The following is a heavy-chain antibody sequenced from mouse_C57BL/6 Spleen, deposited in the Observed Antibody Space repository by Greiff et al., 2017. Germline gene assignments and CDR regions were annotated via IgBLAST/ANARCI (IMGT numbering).Heavy chain of an antibody. V-gene: IGHV2-2*01. J-gene: IGHJ2*01. CDR3: ARNGDYGNYLDY. D-gene: IGHD2-1*01. CDR2: IWSGGST. Sequence: QVQLQQSGPGLVQPSQSLSITCTVSGFSLTSYGVHWVRQSPGKGLEWLGVIWSGGSTDYNAAFISRLSISKDNSKSQVFFKMNSLQADDTAIYYCARNGDYGNYLDYWGQGTTLTVSS. CDR1: GFSLTSYG.